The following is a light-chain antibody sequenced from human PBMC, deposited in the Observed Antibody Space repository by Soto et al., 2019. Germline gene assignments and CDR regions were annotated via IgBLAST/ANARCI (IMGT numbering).Light chain of an antibody. CDR1: QGISSY. Sequence: DIQLTQSPSSLSASVGDRVTIPCRVSQGISSYLNWYRQKPGKVPKLLIYSASNLQSGVPSRFSGSGSGTDFTLTISGLQSEDFATYYCQQSFLTPWRYGQGTKVDIK. J-gene: IGKJ1*01. CDR3: QQSFLTPWR. CDR2: SAS. V-gene: IGKV1-39*01.